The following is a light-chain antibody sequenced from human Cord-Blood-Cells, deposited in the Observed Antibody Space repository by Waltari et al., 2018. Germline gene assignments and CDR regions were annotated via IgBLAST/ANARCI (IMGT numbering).Light chain of an antibody. V-gene: IGKV1-33*01. Sequence: IQLTQSPSSVSASVGDRVTITCQASQDISNYLQWYQQKPGQAPKLLIYDASNLETRDPSRFSGSEAGTDVAFYISSLQPEDIATYYCQPYDNLPPTFGEGTKVEI. CDR1: QDISNY. J-gene: IGKJ1*01. CDR3: QPYDNLPPT. CDR2: DAS.